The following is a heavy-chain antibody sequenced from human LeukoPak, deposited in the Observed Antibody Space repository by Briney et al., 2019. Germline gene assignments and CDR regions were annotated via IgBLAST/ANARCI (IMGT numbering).Heavy chain of an antibody. V-gene: IGHV4-4*07. CDR3: ARERGTYCGGDCYSWYFQH. CDR1: GGSISSYY. J-gene: IGHJ1*01. CDR2: IYTSGST. Sequence: PSEALSLTCTVSGGSISSYYWSWIRQPAGKGLEWIGRIYTSGSTNYNPSLKRRVTMSVDTSKNQFSLKLSSVTAANTAVYYCARERGTYCGGDCYSWYFQHWGQGTLVTVSS. D-gene: IGHD2-21*02.